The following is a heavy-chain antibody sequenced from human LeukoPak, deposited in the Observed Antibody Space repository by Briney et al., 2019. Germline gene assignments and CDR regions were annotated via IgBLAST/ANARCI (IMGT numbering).Heavy chain of an antibody. D-gene: IGHD3-22*01. CDR3: SRDGTKSDNSGFDI. CDR2: IRRKGQSYSK. J-gene: IGHJ3*02. CDR1: GFIFSDYI. Sequence: GGSLRLSCVASGFIFSDYILDWVRQAPGKGLEWVGRIRRKGQSYSKEYAASVKDRFSISRDDSKNSLFLDMYSLKTEDTAVYHCSRDGTKSDNSGFDIWGQGTMVTVSS. V-gene: IGHV3-72*01.